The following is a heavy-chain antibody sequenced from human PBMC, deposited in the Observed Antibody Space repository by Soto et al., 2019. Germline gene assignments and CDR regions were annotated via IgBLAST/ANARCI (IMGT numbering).Heavy chain of an antibody. Sequence: QVQLVESVGGVVQPGRSQRLSCAASGFTFSSYGMHWVRQAPCKGLAWVAFISYDGSSKYYADSVKGRFTISRDNSKTTLYLQMNSLRAEDTGVYYCAKAVIAVAGILDYWCQGTLVTVSS. J-gene: IGHJ4*02. CDR1: GFTFSSYG. CDR2: ISYDGSSK. D-gene: IGHD6-19*01. CDR3: AKAVIAVAGILDY. V-gene: IGHV3-30*18.